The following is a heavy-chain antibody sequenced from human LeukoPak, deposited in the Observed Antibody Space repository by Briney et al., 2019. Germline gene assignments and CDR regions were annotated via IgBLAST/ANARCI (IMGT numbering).Heavy chain of an antibody. CDR3: ARANYYGSGKKDLDY. Sequence: WASLKASCKASGYTFTTYDINWVRQATGQGLEWMGWMNPNSGNTGYAQKFQGRVTKTRNTSMSTAYMELNSLRSEDTAVYYCARANYYGSGKKDLDYWGQGTLVTVSS. J-gene: IGHJ4*02. D-gene: IGHD3-10*01. V-gene: IGHV1-8*01. CDR1: GYTFTTYD. CDR2: MNPNSGNT.